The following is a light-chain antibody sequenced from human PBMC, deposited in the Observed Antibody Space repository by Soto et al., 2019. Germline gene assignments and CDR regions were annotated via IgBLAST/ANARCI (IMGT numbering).Light chain of an antibody. Sequence: QSVLAQPASVSGSPGQSITISCTGASSDVGAYNYVSWFQQHPGKAPTLIISEVSNRPSGASNRFSGSKSGNAASLTISGLQAGDEADYFCCSFTTDWPHFFGGGNKVTV. CDR2: EVS. J-gene: IGLJ1*01. CDR1: SSDVGAYNY. V-gene: IGLV2-14*01. CDR3: CSFTTDWPHF.